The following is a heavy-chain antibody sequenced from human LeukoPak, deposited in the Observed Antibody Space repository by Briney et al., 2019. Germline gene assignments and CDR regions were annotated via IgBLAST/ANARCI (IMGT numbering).Heavy chain of an antibody. Sequence: GGSLRLSCAASGFTFSTYAMTWVRQAPGRGLEWVSTISGSGGSTYYAESVKGRFTISRDNSKNTLYLQMNSLRAEDTAVYYCAKDPSSGWYAPFDYWGQGTLVSVSS. V-gene: IGHV3-23*01. CDR2: ISGSGGST. CDR3: AKDPSSGWYAPFDY. D-gene: IGHD6-19*01. J-gene: IGHJ4*02. CDR1: GFTFSTYA.